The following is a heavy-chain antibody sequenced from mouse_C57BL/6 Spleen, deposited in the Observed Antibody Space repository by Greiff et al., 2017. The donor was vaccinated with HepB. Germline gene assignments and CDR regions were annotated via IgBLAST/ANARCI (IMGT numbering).Heavy chain of an antibody. CDR2: IHPSDSDT. J-gene: IGHJ3*01. Sequence: QVQLQQPGAELVKPGASVKVSCKASGYTFTSYWMHWVKQRPGQGLEWIGRIHPSDSDTNSNQKFKGKATLTVDKSSSTAYMQLSSLTSEDSAVYYCAIDYSNFVRFAYWGQGTLVTVSA. D-gene: IGHD2-5*01. CDR3: AIDYSNFVRFAY. CDR1: GYTFTSYW. V-gene: IGHV1-74*01.